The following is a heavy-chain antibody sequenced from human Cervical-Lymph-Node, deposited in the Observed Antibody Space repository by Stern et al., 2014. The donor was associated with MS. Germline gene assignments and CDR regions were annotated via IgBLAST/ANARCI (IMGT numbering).Heavy chain of an antibody. CDR3: VRERSSRGFDY. V-gene: IGHV3-30-3*01. J-gene: IGHJ4*02. D-gene: IGHD5/OR15-5a*01. CDR1: GFTFTSSA. Sequence: VQLVESGGGVVQPGRSLRVSCATAGFTFTSSAMNWVRQAPGKGLEWVAVISYDGNTKYYADSVKGRFTISRDNSKNTLYLQMSSLRAEDTAVYYCVRERSSRGFDYWGQGSLVTVSS. CDR2: ISYDGNTK.